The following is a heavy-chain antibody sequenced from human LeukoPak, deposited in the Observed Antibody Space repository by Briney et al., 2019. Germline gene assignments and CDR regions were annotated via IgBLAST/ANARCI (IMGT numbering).Heavy chain of an antibody. Sequence: GGSLRLSCIASGFTFSRYAMSWFRQAPGKGLEWVSAISGSGSSTYYADSVKGRFTISRDNSKNTLYLQMNSLRAEDTAVYYCAKDLRYSGYENSFDYWGQGTLVTVSS. CDR2: ISGSGSST. CDR3: AKDLRYSGYENSFDY. CDR1: GFTFSRYA. V-gene: IGHV3-23*01. J-gene: IGHJ4*02. D-gene: IGHD5-12*01.